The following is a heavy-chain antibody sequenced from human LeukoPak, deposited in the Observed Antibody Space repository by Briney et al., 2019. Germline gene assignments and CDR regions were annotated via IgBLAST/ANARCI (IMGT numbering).Heavy chain of an antibody. CDR3: ARDAAKDIGNYYDSSAYSHYFDY. CDR1: GDSVSSNSAA. J-gene: IGHJ4*02. CDR2: TYYRSKWYN. D-gene: IGHD3-22*01. Sequence: SQTLSLTCAISGDSVSSNSAAWNWIRQSPSRGLEWLGRTYYRSKWYNDYAVSVKSRITINPGTSKNQFSLQLNSVTPEDTAVYYCARDAAKDIGNYYDSSAYSHYFDYWGQGTLVTVSS. V-gene: IGHV6-1*01.